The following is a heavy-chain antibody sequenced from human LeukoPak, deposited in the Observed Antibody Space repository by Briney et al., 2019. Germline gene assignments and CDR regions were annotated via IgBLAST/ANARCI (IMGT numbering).Heavy chain of an antibody. CDR3: ARKGRDVYNFAD. CDR2: ISPSGRTL. CDR1: GFTVSSNY. Sequence: PGGSLRLSCAASGFTVSSNYMGWIRQTPGKGLECVSYISPSGRTLNYADSVKGRFTISRDNAKKSFYLQMNSLRADDTAVYYCARKGRDVYNFADWGQGTLVTVSS. V-gene: IGHV3-11*01. D-gene: IGHD5-24*01. J-gene: IGHJ4*02.